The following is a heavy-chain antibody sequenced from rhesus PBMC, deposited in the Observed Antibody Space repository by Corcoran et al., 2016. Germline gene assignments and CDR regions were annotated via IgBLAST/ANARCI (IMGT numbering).Heavy chain of an antibody. V-gene: IGHV4-106*01. CDR2: FYGSGGGT. Sequence: VQLQESGPGLVKPSETLSLTCAVSGGSISDDYYWSWIRQPPGKGLDWIGFFYGSGGGTNEHPSLKYRLTISIDTSKNQFSLKLSSVTAADTAVYYCARDHYEDDYGYYYTLDYWGQGVLVTVSS. CDR1: GGSISDDYY. D-gene: IGHD3-9*01. CDR3: ARDHYEDDYGYYYTLDY. J-gene: IGHJ4*01.